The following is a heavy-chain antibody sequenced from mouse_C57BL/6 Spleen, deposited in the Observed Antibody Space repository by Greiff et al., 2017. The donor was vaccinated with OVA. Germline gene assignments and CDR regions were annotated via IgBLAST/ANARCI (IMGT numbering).Heavy chain of an antibody. CDR2: IYPGDGDT. J-gene: IGHJ2*01. V-gene: IGHV1-80*01. Sequence: QVQLQPSGAELVKPGASVKISCKASGYAFSSYWMNWVKQRPGKGLEWIGQIYPGDGDTNYNGKFKGKATLTADKSSSTAYMQLSSLTSEDSAVYFCARSNGYYYFDYWGQGTTLTVSS. D-gene: IGHD2-3*01. CDR1: GYAFSSYW. CDR3: ARSNGYYYFDY.